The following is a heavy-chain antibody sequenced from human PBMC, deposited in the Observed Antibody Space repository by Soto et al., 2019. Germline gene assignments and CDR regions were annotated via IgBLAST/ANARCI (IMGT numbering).Heavy chain of an antibody. Sequence: QVQLVQSGAEVKKPGSSVEVSCSASAGTFDSYTISWVRQVPGQRLEWMGRIIPMLRMSNFAQNFQGRVSMTADESTSTVYMVLSSLRSEDTAVYFCATNYGSGSTHFDHWGQGTPVTVTS. CDR3: ATNYGSGSTHFDH. D-gene: IGHD3-10*01. CDR2: IIPMLRMS. J-gene: IGHJ4*02. CDR1: AGTFDSYT. V-gene: IGHV1-69*02.